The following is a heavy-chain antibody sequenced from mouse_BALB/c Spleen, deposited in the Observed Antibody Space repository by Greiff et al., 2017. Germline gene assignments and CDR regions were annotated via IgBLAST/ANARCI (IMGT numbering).Heavy chain of an antibody. CDR1: GFTFSSFG. D-gene: IGHD3-2*01. CDR3: ARRQLGLRGYAMDY. Sequence: EVKLVESGGGLVQPGGSRKLSCAASGFTFSSFGMHWVRQAPEKGLEWVAYISSGSSTIYYADTVKGQFTISRDNPKNTLFLQMTSLRSEDTAMYYCARRQLGLRGYAMDYWGQGTSVTVSS. CDR2: ISSGSSTI. J-gene: IGHJ4*01. V-gene: IGHV5-17*02.